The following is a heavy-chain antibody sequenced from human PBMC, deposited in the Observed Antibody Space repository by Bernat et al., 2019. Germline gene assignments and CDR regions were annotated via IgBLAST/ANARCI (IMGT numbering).Heavy chain of an antibody. D-gene: IGHD3-10*01. Sequence: EVQLVESGGGLVQPGGSLRLSCVASGFTFRSYLMNWVRQAPGKGLEWVANIKQDGSEKYYVDSVKGRFTISRDNAKNSLYLQMNSLRAEDTAVYYCAREHSYYSGLVDCWGQGTLVTVSS. V-gene: IGHV3-7*01. CDR3: AREHSYYSGLVDC. CDR1: GFTFRSYL. CDR2: IKQDGSEK. J-gene: IGHJ4*02.